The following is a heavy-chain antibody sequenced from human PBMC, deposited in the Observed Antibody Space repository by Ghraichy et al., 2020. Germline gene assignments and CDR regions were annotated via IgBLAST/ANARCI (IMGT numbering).Heavy chain of an antibody. J-gene: IGHJ4*02. D-gene: IGHD6-13*01. V-gene: IGHV3-53*01. CDR2: IYTGGTT. Sequence: GGSLRLSCAASGFIVSSSYMSWVRQAPGKGLEWVSLIYTGGTTYYTDSVKGRFSISRDISRNTVYLQMNSLRAEDTAVYYCARASGGYSGLYDYWGQGTLVTVSS. CDR1: GFIVSSSY. CDR3: ARASGGYSGLYDY.